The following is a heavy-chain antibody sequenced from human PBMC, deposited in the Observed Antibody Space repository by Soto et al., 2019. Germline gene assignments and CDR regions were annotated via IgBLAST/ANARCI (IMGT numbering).Heavy chain of an antibody. Sequence: QVQLVESGGGVVQPGRSLRLSCAASGFTFSSYGMHWVRQAPGKGLEWVAVISYDGSNKYYADSVKGRLTISRDNSKNTVYLQMNSLRPEDTAVYYCAKDRGYGPFYLDSWGQGALVTVSS. D-gene: IGHD5-12*01. J-gene: IGHJ4*02. CDR2: ISYDGSNK. CDR3: AKDRGYGPFYLDS. CDR1: GFTFSSYG. V-gene: IGHV3-30*18.